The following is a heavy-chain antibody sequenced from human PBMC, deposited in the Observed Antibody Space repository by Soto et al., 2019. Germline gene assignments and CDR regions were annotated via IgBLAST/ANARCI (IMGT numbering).Heavy chain of an antibody. CDR3: ASMQYSSSPPL. V-gene: IGHV3-74*01. J-gene: IGHJ4*02. CDR2: ISPDGSAT. D-gene: IGHD6-6*01. CDR1: GFTFSDSW. Sequence: GSLRLSCAASGFTFSDSWMHWLRQGPGKGLEWVSRISPDGSATFYADSVKGRFTISRDNAKNTLYVQMNSLRAEDTAVYYCASMQYSSSPPLWGQGTLVTVSS.